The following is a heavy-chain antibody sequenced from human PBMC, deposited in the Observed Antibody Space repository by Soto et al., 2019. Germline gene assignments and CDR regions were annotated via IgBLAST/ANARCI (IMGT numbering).Heavy chain of an antibody. CDR2: IYYSGST. V-gene: IGHV4-59*08. Sequence: SETLSLTCTVSGGSISSYYWSWIRQPPGKGLEWIGYIYYSGSTNYNPSLKSRVTISVDTSKNQFSLKLSSVTAADTAVYYCATHRSSSWYFDYWGQGTLVTVSS. CDR3: ATHRSSSWYFDY. CDR1: GGSISSYY. D-gene: IGHD6-13*01. J-gene: IGHJ4*02.